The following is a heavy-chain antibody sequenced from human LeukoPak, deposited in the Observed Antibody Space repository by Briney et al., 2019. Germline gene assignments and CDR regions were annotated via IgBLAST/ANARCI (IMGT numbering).Heavy chain of an antibody. J-gene: IGHJ4*02. Sequence: PGGSLRLSCAASGFTFSSYSMNWVRQAPGKGLEWVAVISYDGSDKYYADSVKGRFTISRDNSKNTVYLQMNSLRAEDTAVYYCARDWRQIVVVTAIGFDYWGQGTLVTVSS. V-gene: IGHV3-30*03. D-gene: IGHD2-21*02. CDR1: GFTFSSYS. CDR2: ISYDGSDK. CDR3: ARDWRQIVVVTAIGFDY.